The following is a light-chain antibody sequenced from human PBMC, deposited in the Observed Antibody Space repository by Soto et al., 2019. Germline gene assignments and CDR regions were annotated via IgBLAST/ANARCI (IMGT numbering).Light chain of an antibody. CDR2: KAS. V-gene: IGKV1-5*03. Sequence: DIQMTQSPSTLSASVGDRVTITWRASQSISSWLAWYQQKPGKAPKLLIYKASSIGSGVPSRYSGSGSGTEFTLTIGSQQADDYATDYGQQNNRYLTFDQGTKVEIK. CDR1: QSISSW. CDR3: QQNNRYLT. J-gene: IGKJ1*01.